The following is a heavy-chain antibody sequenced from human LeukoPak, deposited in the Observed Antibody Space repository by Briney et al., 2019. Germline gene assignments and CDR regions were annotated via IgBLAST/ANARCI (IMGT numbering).Heavy chain of an antibody. J-gene: IGHJ4*02. V-gene: IGHV3-30*02. CDR2: IRYDGSNK. CDR1: GFTFSSYA. D-gene: IGHD4-11*01. Sequence: GGSLRLSCAASGFTFSSYAMHWVRQAPGKGLEWVAFIRYDGSNKYYADSVKGRFTISRDNSKNTLYLQMNSLRAEDTAVYYCAKFAPTTSPHWGQGTLVTVSS. CDR3: AKFAPTTSPH.